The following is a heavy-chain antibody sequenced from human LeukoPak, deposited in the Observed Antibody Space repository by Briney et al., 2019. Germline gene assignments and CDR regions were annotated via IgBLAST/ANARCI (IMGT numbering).Heavy chain of an antibody. CDR3: ATLAVGEKSFDL. J-gene: IGHJ2*01. D-gene: IGHD6-19*01. CDR1: GYSFTSYW. Sequence: GESLKISCKGSGYSFTSYWIVWVRQMPGKGLEWMGIIYPGDSDTKYSPSFQGQVTISADKSSISAYLQWSSLKTSDTAMYYCATLAVGEKSFDLWGRGTLVTVSS. CDR2: IYPGDSDT. V-gene: IGHV5-51*01.